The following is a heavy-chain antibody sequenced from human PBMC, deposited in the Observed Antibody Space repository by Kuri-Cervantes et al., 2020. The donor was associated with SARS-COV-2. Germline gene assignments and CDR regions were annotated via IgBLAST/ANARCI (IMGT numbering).Heavy chain of an antibody. CDR2: IYSGDGT. CDR3: ARTDWGLDDAFDI. J-gene: IGHJ3*02. Sequence: GESLKISCGASGFTVSCKFMSWVRQAPGKGLEWVSVIYSGDGTYYADSVRGRFTISRHNSKKTLYPQRSSLRAEDTAVYYCARTDWGLDDAFDIWGQGTMVTVSS. V-gene: IGHV3-53*04. D-gene: IGHD3/OR15-3a*01. CDR1: GFTVSCKF.